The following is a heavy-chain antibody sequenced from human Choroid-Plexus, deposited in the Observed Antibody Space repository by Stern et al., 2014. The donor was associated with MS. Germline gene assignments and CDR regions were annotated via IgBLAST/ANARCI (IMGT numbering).Heavy chain of an antibody. CDR3: AKDRQSLTYFFDH. D-gene: IGHD2-8*01. V-gene: IGHV3-30*18. J-gene: IGHJ5*02. CDR2: VSSDGCNK. CDR1: GFTFGSCA. Sequence: VQLVQSGGGVVQPGRPLRLSCVASGFTFGSCAMHWVRQAPGKGLEWVAGVSSDGCNKYYADSVKGRFTISRDNSQNTLYMQMSSLRPEDTAVYYCAKDRQSLTYFFDHWGQGSLVTVSS.